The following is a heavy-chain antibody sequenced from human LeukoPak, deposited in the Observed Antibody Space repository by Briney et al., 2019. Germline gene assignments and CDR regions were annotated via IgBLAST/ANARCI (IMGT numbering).Heavy chain of an antibody. CDR2: IYYSGST. V-gene: IGHV4-59*08. CDR3: ARQREVGAIFYYGMDV. J-gene: IGHJ6*02. Sequence: PSETLSLTCTVSGGSISSYYWSWIRQPPGKGLEWTGYIYYSGSTNYNPSLKSRVTISVDTSKNQFSLKLSSVTAADTAVYYCARQREVGAIFYYGMDVWGQGTTVTVSS. D-gene: IGHD1-26*01. CDR1: GGSISSYY.